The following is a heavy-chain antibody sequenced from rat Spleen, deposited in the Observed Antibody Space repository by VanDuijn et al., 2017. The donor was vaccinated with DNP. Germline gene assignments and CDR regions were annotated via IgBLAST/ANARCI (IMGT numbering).Heavy chain of an antibody. CDR2: INSAGST. V-gene: IGHV3-1*01. Sequence: EVQLQESGPGLVKPSQSLSLTCSVTGYSITSNYWGWIRKFPGNKMEWMGYINSAGSTNYNPSLKSRISITRDTSKNQFFLQLNSVTTEDTATYYCARRGDSYALDYWGQGVMVTVSS. J-gene: IGHJ2*01. D-gene: IGHD1-12*01. CDR3: ARRGDSYALDY. CDR1: GYSITSNY.